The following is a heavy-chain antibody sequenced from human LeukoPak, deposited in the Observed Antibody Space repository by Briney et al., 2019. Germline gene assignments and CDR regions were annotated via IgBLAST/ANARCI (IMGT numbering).Heavy chain of an antibody. CDR2: IKQDGSEK. D-gene: IGHD3-22*01. V-gene: IGHV3-7*01. Sequence: GGSLRLSCAASGFTFSSYWMTWVRLAPGKGLEWVAHIKQDGSEKYYVDSVEGRFTISRDNAKNSLYLQMNSLRAEDTAVYYCASDSSGYYFAFWGQGTRVTVSS. J-gene: IGHJ4*02. CDR1: GFTFSSYW. CDR3: ASDSSGYYFAF.